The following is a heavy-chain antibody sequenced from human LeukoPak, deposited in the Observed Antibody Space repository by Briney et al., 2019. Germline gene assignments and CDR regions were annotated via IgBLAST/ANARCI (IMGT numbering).Heavy chain of an antibody. J-gene: IGHJ5*02. CDR3: ARDNSFSSSGWFDP. CDR1: GGTFSSYA. Sequence: SVKVSCKASGGTFSSYAISWVRQAPGQGLEWMGGIIPIFGTANYAQKFQGRVTTTTDESTSTAYMELSSLRSEDTAVYYCARDNSFSSSGWFDPWGQGTLVTVSS. CDR2: IIPIFGTA. D-gene: IGHD6-6*01. V-gene: IGHV1-69*05.